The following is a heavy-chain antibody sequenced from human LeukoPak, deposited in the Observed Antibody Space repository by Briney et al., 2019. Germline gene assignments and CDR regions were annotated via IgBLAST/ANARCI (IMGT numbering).Heavy chain of an antibody. D-gene: IGHD3-3*01. J-gene: IGHJ4*02. CDR1: GFTFGNFA. Sequence: GGSLRLSCATSGFTFGNFAMSWVRQAPGKGLEWVSAVSASGYSTYYADSVKGRFTISRDNSKNTLYLQMSSLRAEDTAVYYCASYDFWSGFGYYWGQGTLVTVSS. CDR3: ASYDFWSGFGYY. CDR2: VSASGYST. V-gene: IGHV3-23*01.